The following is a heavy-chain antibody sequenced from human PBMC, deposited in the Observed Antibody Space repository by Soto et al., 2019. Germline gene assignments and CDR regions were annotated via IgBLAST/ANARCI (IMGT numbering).Heavy chain of an antibody. CDR2: IIPIFGTA. CDR1: GGTFSSYA. V-gene: IGHV1-69*13. Sequence: SVKVSCKASGGTFSSYAISWVRQAPGQGLGWMGGIIPIFGTANYAQKFQGRVTITADESTSTAYMELSSLRSEDTAVYYCARVEIRYFLGLDYYGMDVWGQGTTVTVSS. J-gene: IGHJ6*02. CDR3: ARVEIRYFLGLDYYGMDV. D-gene: IGHD3-9*01.